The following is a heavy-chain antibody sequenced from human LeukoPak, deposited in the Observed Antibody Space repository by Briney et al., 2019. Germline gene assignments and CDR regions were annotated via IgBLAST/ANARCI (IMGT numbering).Heavy chain of an antibody. CDR3: AREGSSSPYFDY. J-gene: IGHJ4*02. Sequence: SETLSLTCAVYGGSFSGYYWSWIRQPPGKGLEWIGEINHSGSTNYNPSLKSRVTISVDTSKNQFSLKLSSVTAADTAVYYCAREGSSSPYFDYWGQGTLVTVSS. D-gene: IGHD6-6*01. V-gene: IGHV4-34*01. CDR2: INHSGST. CDR1: GGSFSGYY.